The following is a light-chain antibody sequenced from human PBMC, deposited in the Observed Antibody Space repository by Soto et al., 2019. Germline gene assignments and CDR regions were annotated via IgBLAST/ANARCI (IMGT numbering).Light chain of an antibody. Sequence: QSALTQPASVSGSPGQSITISCTGTSGDIGSYNRVSWYQQHPGKAPKHIIYEVTDRPSGVSNRFSGSKSGNTASLTLSGLQAEDEAEYYCSSYTNINTRACVFGTGTKVTVL. CDR2: EVT. V-gene: IGLV2-14*01. J-gene: IGLJ1*01. CDR1: SGDIGSYNR. CDR3: SSYTNINTRACV.